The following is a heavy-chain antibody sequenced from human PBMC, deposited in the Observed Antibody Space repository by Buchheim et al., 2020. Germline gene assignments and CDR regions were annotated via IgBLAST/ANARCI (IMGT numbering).Heavy chain of an antibody. CDR3: ARHMPVVTGVDC. Sequence: QVQVQESGPGLVKPSGTLSLTCVVSGESISNSDWWSWVRLPPGKGLEWIGVAYHTGSTNYNPSLKSRVTISVDKSKNQFSLNLNSVTAADTALYFCARHMPVVTGVDCWGQGT. CDR2: AYHTGST. D-gene: IGHD2-2*01. J-gene: IGHJ4*02. V-gene: IGHV4-4*02. CDR1: GESISNSDW.